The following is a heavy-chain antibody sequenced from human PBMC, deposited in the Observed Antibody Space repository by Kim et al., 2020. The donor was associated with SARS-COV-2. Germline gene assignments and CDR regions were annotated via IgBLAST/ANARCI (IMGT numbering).Heavy chain of an antibody. CDR1: GFTFSDYY. J-gene: IGHJ6*02. CDR2: ISSSSSYT. V-gene: IGHV3-11*05. CDR3: ASENPSYYYGMDV. Sequence: GGSLRLSCAASGFTFSDYYMSWIRQAPGKGLEWVSYISSSSSYTNYADSVKGRFTISRDNAKNSLYLQMNSLRAEDTAVYYCASENPSYYYGMDVWGQGTTVTVSS.